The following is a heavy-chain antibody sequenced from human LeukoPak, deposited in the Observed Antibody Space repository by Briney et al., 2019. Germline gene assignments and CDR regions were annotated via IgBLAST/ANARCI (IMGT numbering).Heavy chain of an antibody. J-gene: IGHJ4*02. CDR3: AKGGKWDVTPFDY. CDR2: ISGGGGST. CDR1: GFTFNTYT. Sequence: GGSLRLSCAASGFTFNTYTMNWVRQAPGKGLEWVSTISGGGGSTYYADSVKGRFTISRDNSKNTLYLQVNSLRAEDTAVYYCAKGGKWDVTPFDYWGQGTLVTVSS. D-gene: IGHD1-26*01. V-gene: IGHV3-23*01.